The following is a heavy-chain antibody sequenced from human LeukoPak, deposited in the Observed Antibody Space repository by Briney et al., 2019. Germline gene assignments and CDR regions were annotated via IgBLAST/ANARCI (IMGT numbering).Heavy chain of an antibody. D-gene: IGHD3-10*01. J-gene: IGHJ5*02. CDR1: GGSFSGYY. Sequence: SETLSLTCAVYGGSFSGYYWSWIRQPPGKGLEWIGEINHSGSTNYNPSLKSRVTISVDTSKNQFSLKLSSVTAADTAVYYCARGVTMVRGVIDGSGRFDPWGQGTLVTVSS. V-gene: IGHV4-34*01. CDR2: INHSGST. CDR3: ARGVTMVRGVIDGSGRFDP.